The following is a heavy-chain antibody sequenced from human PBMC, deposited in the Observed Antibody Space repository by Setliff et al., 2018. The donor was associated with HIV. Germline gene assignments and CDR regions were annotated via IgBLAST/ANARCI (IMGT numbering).Heavy chain of an antibody. Sequence: SETLSLTCTVSGGSINNYYWSWIRQPHGKGLEWIGYIYPNGSPDYPSGNIVYNPSFRSRVTLSLDTSKNQFSLKLTSVTAADAAVYYCTGDYNSGSYRFDYWGQGTPVTVSS. J-gene: IGHJ4*02. CDR3: TGDYNSGSYRFDY. CDR2: IYPNGSP. D-gene: IGHD3-10*01. CDR1: GGSINNYY. V-gene: IGHV4-4*08.